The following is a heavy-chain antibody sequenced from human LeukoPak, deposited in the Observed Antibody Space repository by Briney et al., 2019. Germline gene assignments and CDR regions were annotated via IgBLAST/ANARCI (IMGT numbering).Heavy chain of an antibody. CDR1: YW. CDR2: IKQDGSEK. CDR3: ARRKLWLLWLDY. J-gene: IGHJ4*02. Sequence: YWXSWVRQAPGKGLEWVANIKQDGSEKDYVDSVKGRFTISRDNAKNSLYLQMNSLRAEDTAVYYCARRKLWLLWLDYWGQGTLVTVSS. D-gene: IGHD5-18*01. V-gene: IGHV3-7*01.